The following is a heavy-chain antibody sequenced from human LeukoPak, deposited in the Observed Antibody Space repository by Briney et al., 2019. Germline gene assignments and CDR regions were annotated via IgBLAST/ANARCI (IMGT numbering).Heavy chain of an antibody. J-gene: IGHJ4*02. CDR3: ASSDDILTGYYKGLDN. CDR2: INHSGST. Sequence: PSETLSLTCAVYGGSFRGYYWSWIRQPPGKGLEWIGEINHSGSTNYNPSLKSRVTISADTSKNQFSLKLSSVTAADTAVYYCASSDDILTGYYKGLDNWGEGTLVTVSS. CDR1: GGSFRGYY. V-gene: IGHV4-34*01. D-gene: IGHD3-9*01.